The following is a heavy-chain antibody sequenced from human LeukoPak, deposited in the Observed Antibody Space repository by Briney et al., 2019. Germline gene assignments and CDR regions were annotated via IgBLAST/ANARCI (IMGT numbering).Heavy chain of an antibody. Sequence: GGSLRLSCAASGFTFSSYAMHWVRQAPGKGLEWVAVISYDGSNKYYADSVKGRFTISRDNSKNTLYLQMNSLRAEDTAVYYCARETPGGYYDSSGQYYYYYYGMDVWGQGTTVTVSS. J-gene: IGHJ6*02. CDR2: ISYDGSNK. V-gene: IGHV3-30*04. D-gene: IGHD3-22*01. CDR3: ARETPGGYYDSSGQYYYYYYGMDV. CDR1: GFTFSSYA.